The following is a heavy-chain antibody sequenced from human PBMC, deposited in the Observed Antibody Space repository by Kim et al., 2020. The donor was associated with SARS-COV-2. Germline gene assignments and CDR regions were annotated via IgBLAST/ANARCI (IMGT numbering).Heavy chain of an antibody. J-gene: IGHJ5*02. CDR1: GYTFTSYY. D-gene: IGHD3-22*01. CDR3: ARDLYGATEYYYDSSGGRNWFDT. Sequence: ASVKVSCKASGYTFTSYYMHWVRQAPGQGLEWMGIINPSGGSTSYAQKFQGRVTMTRDTSTSTVYMELSSLRSEDTAVYYCARDLYGATEYYYDSSGGRNWFDTLGQGTLVTVSS. V-gene: IGHV1-46*01. CDR2: INPSGGST.